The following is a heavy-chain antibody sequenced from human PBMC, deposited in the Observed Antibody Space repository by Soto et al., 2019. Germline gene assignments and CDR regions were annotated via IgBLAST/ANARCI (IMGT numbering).Heavy chain of an antibody. D-gene: IGHD2-2*01. CDR2: LYNHGKT. CDR3: ARLTEAVHL. J-gene: IGHJ5*02. V-gene: IGHV3-53*01. CDR1: GFIVSSRH. Sequence: EVQLVESGGGLTQPGGXLRLSCVASGFIVSSRHMIWVRQAPGKGLEGVSILYNHGKTNYVDTVKGRITSTRDKSKNTVYLQRNSLRVEDTAVYYCARLTEAVHLWGQGALVTVSS.